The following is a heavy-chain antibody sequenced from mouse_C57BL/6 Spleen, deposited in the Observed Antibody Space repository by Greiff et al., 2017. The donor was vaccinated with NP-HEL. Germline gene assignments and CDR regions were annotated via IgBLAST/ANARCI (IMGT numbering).Heavy chain of an antibody. D-gene: IGHD2-1*01. V-gene: IGHV1-62-2*01. Sequence: VQLQQSGAELVKPGASVKLSCKASGYTFTEYTIHWVKQRSGQGLEWIGWFYPGSGSIKYNEKFKDKATLTADKSSSTVYMELSRLTSEDSAVYFCARHEVEIYYGNYENAMDYWGQGTSVTVSS. CDR3: ARHEVEIYYGNYENAMDY. CDR2: FYPGSGSI. CDR1: GYTFTEYT. J-gene: IGHJ4*01.